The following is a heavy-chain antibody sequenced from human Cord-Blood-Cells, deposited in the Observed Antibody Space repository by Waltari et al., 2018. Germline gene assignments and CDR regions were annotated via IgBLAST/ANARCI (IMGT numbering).Heavy chain of an antibody. V-gene: IGHV3-15*01. J-gene: IGHJ4*02. CDR1: GFTFSNAW. CDR2: IKSKTDGGTT. D-gene: IGHD7-27*01. Sequence: EVQLVESGGGLVKPGGSLRLSCAASGFTFSNAWMSWVRQAPGKGRELVGLIKSKTDGGTTDYAAPVKGRFTISRDDSKNTLYLQMNSLKTEDTAVYYCTTNWGSYVNWGQGTLVTVSS. CDR3: TTNWGSYVN.